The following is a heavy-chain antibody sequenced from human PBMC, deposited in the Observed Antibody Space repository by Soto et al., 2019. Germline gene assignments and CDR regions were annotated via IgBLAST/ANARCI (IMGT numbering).Heavy chain of an antibody. D-gene: IGHD3-10*01. J-gene: IGHJ4*02. Sequence: QVQLVQSGAEVKKPGSSVKVSCKASGGIFSTYAISWLRQAPGQGLEWMGGIIPIFGTPNYAQRFQGRVTINADESTTTSYMELSRLQSEDTAVYYCARDRDDYGSGNYYNRIDFWGQGTLVTVSS. CDR1: GGIFSTYA. V-gene: IGHV1-69*01. CDR3: ARDRDDYGSGNYYNRIDF. CDR2: IIPIFGTP.